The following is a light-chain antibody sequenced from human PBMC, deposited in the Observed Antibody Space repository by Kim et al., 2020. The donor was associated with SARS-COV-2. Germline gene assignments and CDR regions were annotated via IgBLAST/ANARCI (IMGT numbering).Light chain of an antibody. CDR3: QQYYSYPLYT. Sequence: ASTGDRVTITCRASQGISSYLAWYQQKPGKAPKLLIYAASTLQSGVPSRFSGSGSGTDFTLTISGLQSEDFATYYCQQYYSYPLYTFGQGTKLEI. J-gene: IGKJ2*01. CDR2: AAS. CDR1: QGISSY. V-gene: IGKV1-8*01.